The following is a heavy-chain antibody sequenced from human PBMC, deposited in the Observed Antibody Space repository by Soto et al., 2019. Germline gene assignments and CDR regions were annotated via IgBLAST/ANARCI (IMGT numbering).Heavy chain of an antibody. D-gene: IGHD6-13*01. Sequence: EVQLLESGGGLVQPGGSLRLSCAASGFTFSSYAMSWVRQAPGKGLEWVSAISGSGASTYYADSVTGRFTISRHKSKNTLYLQMNSLRAEDTAVYHCAKDLGSSSRAGDYWGQGTLVTVSS. V-gene: IGHV3-23*01. CDR2: ISGSGAST. CDR3: AKDLGSSSRAGDY. J-gene: IGHJ4*02. CDR1: GFTFSSYA.